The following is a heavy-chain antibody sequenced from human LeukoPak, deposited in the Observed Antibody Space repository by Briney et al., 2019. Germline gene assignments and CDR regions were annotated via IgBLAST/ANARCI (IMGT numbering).Heavy chain of an antibody. Sequence: GRSLRLSCAASGFTFSSYSMNWVRQAPGKGLEWVSYISSSSSTIYYADSVKGRFTISRDNAKNSLYLQMNSLRAEDTAVYYCARGHKGGNPYYYYYGMDVWGQGTTVTVSS. CDR3: ARGHKGGNPYYYYYGMDV. CDR1: GFTFSSYS. V-gene: IGHV3-48*01. D-gene: IGHD4-23*01. J-gene: IGHJ6*02. CDR2: ISSSSSTI.